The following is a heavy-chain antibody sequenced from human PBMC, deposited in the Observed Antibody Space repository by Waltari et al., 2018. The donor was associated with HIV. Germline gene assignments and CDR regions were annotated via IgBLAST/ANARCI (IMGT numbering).Heavy chain of an antibody. CDR2: INPNSGNT. D-gene: IGHD5-18*01. CDR3: SRGRGYSYGYSDL. V-gene: IGHV1-8*01. J-gene: IGHJ4*02. CDR1: GYTFPTYD. Sequence: QVQLVQSGAEVRKPGASVKVSCTASGYTFPTYDINWVRQAPGQGLEWMGWINPNSGNTGYAKKFQGRVTMTRDTSRSTAYMELTSLTSEDTAVYHCSRGRGYSYGYSDLWGQGTLVTVSS.